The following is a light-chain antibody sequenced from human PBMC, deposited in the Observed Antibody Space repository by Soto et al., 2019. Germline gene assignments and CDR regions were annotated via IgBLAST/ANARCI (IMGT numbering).Light chain of an antibody. V-gene: IGKV3-20*01. J-gene: IGKJ1*01. CDR3: QQYSSYWT. CDR1: QSVPNSY. Sequence: EIVLTQSPGTVSLTQGERATLSCMASQSVPNSYLAWYQHKPGQAPRLLIYGASTRATGIPARFSGSGSGTEFTLTISSLQPDDFATYYCQQYSSYWTFGQGTKVAI. CDR2: GAS.